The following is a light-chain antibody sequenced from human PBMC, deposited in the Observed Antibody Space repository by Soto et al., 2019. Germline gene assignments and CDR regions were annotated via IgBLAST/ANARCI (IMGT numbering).Light chain of an antibody. CDR1: HSVPSSY. J-gene: IGKJ5*01. Sequence: QSPCTLSLSPREMATLPCTAPHSVPSSYLAWYQQKPGQAPRLLIYGTSTRATGIPDRFSGSGSGTDFTLTISRLEPEDFAVYYCQQYGSCHVGFGQGTRLEIK. V-gene: IGKV3-20*01. CDR3: QQYGSCHVG. CDR2: GTS.